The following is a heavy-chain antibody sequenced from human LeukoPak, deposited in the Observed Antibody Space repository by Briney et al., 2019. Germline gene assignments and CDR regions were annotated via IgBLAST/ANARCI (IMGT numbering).Heavy chain of an antibody. Sequence: GGSLRLSCAASGFTFSSYSMNWVRQAPGKGLEWVSSISSSSSYMYYADSVKGRFTISRDNAKNSLYLQMNSLRAEDTAVYYCARGAASSSLSADDYGMDVWGQGTTVTVSS. J-gene: IGHJ6*02. V-gene: IGHV3-21*01. D-gene: IGHD6-6*01. CDR3: ARGAASSSLSADDYGMDV. CDR2: ISSSSSYM. CDR1: GFTFSSYS.